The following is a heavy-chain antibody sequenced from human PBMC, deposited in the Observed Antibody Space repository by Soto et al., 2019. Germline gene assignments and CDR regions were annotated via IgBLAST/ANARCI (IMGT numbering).Heavy chain of an antibody. J-gene: IGHJ4*02. CDR2: ISYDGSNK. CDR1: GFTFSSYG. CDR3: SKPRIAVAGYFDY. D-gene: IGHD6-19*01. V-gene: IGHV3-30*18. Sequence: QVQLVESGGGVVQPGRSLRLSCAASGFTFSSYGMHWVRQAPGKGLEWVAVISYDGSNKYYADSVKGRFTISRDNSKKTLYLQMNSLRAEDTAVYYCSKPRIAVAGYFDYWGQGTLVTVSS.